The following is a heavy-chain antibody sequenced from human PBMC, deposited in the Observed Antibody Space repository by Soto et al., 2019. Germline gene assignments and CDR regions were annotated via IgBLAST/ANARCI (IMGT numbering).Heavy chain of an antibody. CDR2: IYWDDDE. D-gene: IGHD5-18*01. CDR3: AQRPRGYSYHFDY. CDR1: GFSLTTRGVG. J-gene: IGHJ4*02. Sequence: QITLKESGPTLVKPTQTLTLTCTFSGFSLTTRGVGVGWIRQPPGKALEWLALIYWDDDEGYSPSLKSRLTITKDISKNQVVLTITNIDTVDTATYYCAQRPRGYSYHFDYWGQGTLVTVSS. V-gene: IGHV2-5*02.